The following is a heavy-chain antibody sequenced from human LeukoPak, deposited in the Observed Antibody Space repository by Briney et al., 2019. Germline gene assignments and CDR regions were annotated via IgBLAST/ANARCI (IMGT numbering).Heavy chain of an antibody. V-gene: IGHV3-7*01. CDR2: IKQDGSAK. CDR3: VREWTGTGPGDY. CDR1: GFALSTVW. D-gene: IGHD1-1*01. Sequence: GGSLRLSCVASGFALSTVWMGWGRQAPGKGLEWVASIKQDGSAKYYVGSVEGRFIISRDNANNSLYLQMNSLRVEDTAFYYCVREWTGTGPGDYWGQGTLVTVSS. J-gene: IGHJ4*02.